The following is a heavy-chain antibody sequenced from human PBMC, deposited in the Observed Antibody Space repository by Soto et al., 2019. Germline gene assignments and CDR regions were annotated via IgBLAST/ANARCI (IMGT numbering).Heavy chain of an antibody. D-gene: IGHD3-10*01. V-gene: IGHV3-30-3*01. CDR2: ISYDGSNK. J-gene: IGHJ6*02. CDR3: ARDRGDTHSYYGIDV. CDR1: GFACSSYA. Sequence: GGSLRLSCAASGFACSSYAMHWVRQSPGKGLEWVAFISYDGSNKYYADSVKGRLTISRDNSKNTLYLQMNSLRAEDTAVYYCARDRGDTHSYYGIDVWRQGPTVTFYS.